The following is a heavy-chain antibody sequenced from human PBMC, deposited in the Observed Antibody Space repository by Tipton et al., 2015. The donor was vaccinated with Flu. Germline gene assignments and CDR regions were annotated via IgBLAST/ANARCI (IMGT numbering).Heavy chain of an antibody. CDR2: VSGSGDNT. D-gene: IGHD5-12*01. CDR3: ARGSHNAYGVDY. J-gene: IGHJ4*02. V-gene: IGHV3-23*01. CDR1: GITLSTFA. Sequence: SLRLSCATSGITLSTFAMSWVRQAPGKGLEWVSVVSGSGDNTDYADSVRGRFTISRDNSKNTLYLQMNSLRAEDTAVYYCARGSHNAYGVDYWGQGTLVTVSS.